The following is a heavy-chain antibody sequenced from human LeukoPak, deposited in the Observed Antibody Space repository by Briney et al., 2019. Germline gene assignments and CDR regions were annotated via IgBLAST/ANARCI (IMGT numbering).Heavy chain of an antibody. CDR3: AKDQPNIVVVPAASETYYYYYYMDV. CDR2: ISGSGGST. J-gene: IGHJ6*03. Sequence: GGSLRLSCAASGFTFSSYGMSWVRQAPGKGLEWVSAISGSGGSTYYADSVKGRFTISRDNSKNTLYLQMNSLRAEDTAVYYCAKDQPNIVVVPAASETYYYYYYMDVWGKGTTVTISS. V-gene: IGHV3-23*01. CDR1: GFTFSSYG. D-gene: IGHD2-2*01.